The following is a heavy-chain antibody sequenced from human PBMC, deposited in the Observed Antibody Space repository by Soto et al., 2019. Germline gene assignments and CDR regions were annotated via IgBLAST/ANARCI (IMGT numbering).Heavy chain of an antibody. Sequence: QVQLVESGGGVVQPGRSLRLSCAASGFTFSSYGMHWVRQAPGKGLEWVAVIWYDGSNKYYADSVKGRFTISRDNSKNTLYLQMNSLRAEDTAVYYCNVWGSYRYTVFDYWGQGTLVTVSS. CDR1: GFTFSSYG. D-gene: IGHD3-16*02. CDR3: NVWGSYRYTVFDY. CDR2: IWYDGSNK. V-gene: IGHV3-33*01. J-gene: IGHJ4*02.